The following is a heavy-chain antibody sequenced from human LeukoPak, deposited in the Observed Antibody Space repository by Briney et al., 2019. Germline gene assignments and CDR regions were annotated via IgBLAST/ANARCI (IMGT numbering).Heavy chain of an antibody. D-gene: IGHD2-2*01. CDR1: GGSFSGYY. Sequence: SETLSLTCAVYGGSFSGYYWSWIRQPPGKGLEWIGEINHSGSTNYNPSLKSRVTISVDTSKNQFSLKLSSVTAADTAVYYCVRVRGRATLGGVVPAATTFDYWGQGTLVTVSS. V-gene: IGHV4-34*01. J-gene: IGHJ4*02. CDR3: VRVRGRATLGGVVPAATTFDY. CDR2: INHSGST.